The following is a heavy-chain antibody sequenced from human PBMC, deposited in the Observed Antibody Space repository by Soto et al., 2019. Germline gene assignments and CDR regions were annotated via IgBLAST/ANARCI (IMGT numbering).Heavy chain of an antibody. V-gene: IGHV4-59*08. CDR3: ARRVIELLWFGELSHFDY. CDR2: IYYSGST. D-gene: IGHD3-10*01. Sequence: SETLSLTCTVSGGSISSYYWSWIRQPPGKGLEWIGYIYYSGSTNYNPSLKSRVTISVDTSKNQFSLKLSSVTAADTAVYYCARRVIELLWFGELSHFDYWGQGSLVIVSS. J-gene: IGHJ4*02. CDR1: GGSISSYY.